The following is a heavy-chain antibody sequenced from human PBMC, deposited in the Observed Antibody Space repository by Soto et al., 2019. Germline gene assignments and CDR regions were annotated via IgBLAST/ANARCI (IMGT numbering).Heavy chain of an antibody. Sequence: QVQLVQSGAEVKKPGASVRVSCEASGYTFTMYAIHWVRQAPGQRLEWMGWITAANGNTKSSQKFQGRFSITRDTSASTAYMELSSLRSEDTALYYCARDQRRDYDFWSGYSQGFDYWGQGTLVTVSS. CDR3: ARDQRRDYDFWSGYSQGFDY. CDR2: ITAANGNT. J-gene: IGHJ4*02. D-gene: IGHD3-3*01. CDR1: GYTFTMYA. V-gene: IGHV1-3*01.